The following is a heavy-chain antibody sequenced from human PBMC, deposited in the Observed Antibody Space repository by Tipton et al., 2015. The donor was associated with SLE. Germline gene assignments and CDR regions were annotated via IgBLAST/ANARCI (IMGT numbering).Heavy chain of an antibody. Sequence: TLSLTCSVSGVSISRGGYYWSWIRPFPGKGLGWLGSIYNTGAPYYNPSLQSRVTISADASKNQFSLTLSSVTAADTAVYYCVRDSTVTVLHAAFEVWCQGTMVTVSS. CDR3: VRDSTVTVLHAAFEV. J-gene: IGHJ3*01. V-gene: IGHV4-31*03. CDR2: IYNTGAP. D-gene: IGHD2-21*02. CDR1: GVSISRGGYY.